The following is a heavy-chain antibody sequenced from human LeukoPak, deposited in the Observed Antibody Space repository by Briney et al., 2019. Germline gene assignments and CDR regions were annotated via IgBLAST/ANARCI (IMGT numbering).Heavy chain of an antibody. CDR1: GYTFSSYG. CDR2: ISAYNGNT. Sequence: ASVKVSCKASGYTFSSYGINWVRQAPEQGLEWMGWISAYNGNTIYAEKLQGRVTMTTDTSTSTAYMDLRSLRSDDTAVYYCARGGIGGGTYYYYWGQGTLVTVSS. CDR3: ARGGIGGGTYYYY. D-gene: IGHD6-13*01. V-gene: IGHV1-18*01. J-gene: IGHJ4*02.